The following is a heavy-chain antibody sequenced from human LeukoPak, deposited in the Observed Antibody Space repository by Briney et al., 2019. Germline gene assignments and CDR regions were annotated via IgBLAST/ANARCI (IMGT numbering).Heavy chain of an antibody. CDR2: IYHSGST. D-gene: IGHD5-18*01. V-gene: IGHV4-30-2*01. CDR3: ARAYSSYGDDAFDI. Sequence: SQTLSLTCAVSGGSISSGGYSWSWIRQPPGKGLEWIGYIYHSGSTYYNPSLKSRVTISVDRSKNQFSLELSSVTAADTAVYYCARAYSSYGDDAFDIWGQGTMVTVSS. CDR1: GGSISSGGYS. J-gene: IGHJ3*02.